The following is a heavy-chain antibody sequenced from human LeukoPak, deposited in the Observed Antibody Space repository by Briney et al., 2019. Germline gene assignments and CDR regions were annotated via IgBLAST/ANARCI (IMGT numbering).Heavy chain of an antibody. CDR1: GFTFSSYA. V-gene: IGHV3-30-3*01. Sequence: GGSLRLSCAASGFTFSSYAMHWVRQAPGKGLEWVAVISYDGSNKYYADSVKGRFTISRDNSKNTLYLQMNSLRAEDTAVYYCIPAKFTMILTWGQGTLVTVSS. CDR2: ISYDGSNK. J-gene: IGHJ5*02. CDR3: IPAKFTMILT. D-gene: IGHD3-22*01.